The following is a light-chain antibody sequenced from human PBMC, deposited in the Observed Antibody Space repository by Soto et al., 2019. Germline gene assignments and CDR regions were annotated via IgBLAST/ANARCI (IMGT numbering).Light chain of an antibody. J-gene: IGKJ5*01. Sequence: EIVMTQSPATLSVSPGERATLSCRASQSIRTNVAWYQQKPGQAPRLLIYDASTRATGIPARFSGSGSETEFTLTISSLQSEDITVYHCQQYHAWPITFGQGTRLETK. CDR3: QQYHAWPIT. V-gene: IGKV3-15*01. CDR2: DAS. CDR1: QSIRTN.